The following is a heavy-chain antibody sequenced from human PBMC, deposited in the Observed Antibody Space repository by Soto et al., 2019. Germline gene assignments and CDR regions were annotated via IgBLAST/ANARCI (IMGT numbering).Heavy chain of an antibody. Sequence: ASVKVSCKASGYTFTGYYMHWVRQAPGQGLEWMGWINPNSGGTNYAQKFQGWVTMTRDTSISTAYMELSRLRSDDTAVYYCARGSQSPYNWNQNGYYYMDVWGKGTTVTVSS. CDR1: GYTFTGYY. CDR2: INPNSGGT. V-gene: IGHV1-2*04. D-gene: IGHD1-20*01. J-gene: IGHJ6*03. CDR3: ARGSQSPYNWNQNGYYYMDV.